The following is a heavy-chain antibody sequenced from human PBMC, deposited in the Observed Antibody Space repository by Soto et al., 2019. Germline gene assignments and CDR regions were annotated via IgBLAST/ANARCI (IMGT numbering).Heavy chain of an antibody. CDR1: GYTFTSYG. CDR2: MNPYSGNT. D-gene: IGHD6-25*01. CDR3: ARRKERSGPHYFDY. Sequence: ASVKVSCKASGYTFTSYGISWVRQATGQGLEWMGWMNPYSGNTGYAQKFQGRVTVTRNTSISTAYMELSGLRPDDTAVYYCARRKERSGPHYFDYWGQGSQVTVSS. J-gene: IGHJ4*02. V-gene: IGHV1-8*02.